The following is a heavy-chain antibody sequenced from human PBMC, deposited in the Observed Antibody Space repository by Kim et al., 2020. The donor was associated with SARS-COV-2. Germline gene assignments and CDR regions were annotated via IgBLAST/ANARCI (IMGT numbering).Heavy chain of an antibody. CDR1: GYTFTGYY. Sequence: ASVKVSCKASGYTFTGYYMHWVRQAPGQGLEWMGRINPNSGGTNYAQKFQGRVTMTRDTSISTAYMELSRLRSDDTAVYYCARMVTLGSGSSEVGFRAHSRRFDPWGQGTLVTVSS. D-gene: IGHD3-10*01. CDR3: ARMVTLGSGSSEVGFRAHSRRFDP. V-gene: IGHV1-2*06. CDR2: INPNSGGT. J-gene: IGHJ5*02.